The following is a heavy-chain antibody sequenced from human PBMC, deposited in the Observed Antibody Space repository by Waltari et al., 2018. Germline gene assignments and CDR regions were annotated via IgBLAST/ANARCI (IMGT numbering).Heavy chain of an antibody. J-gene: IGHJ6*02. D-gene: IGHD1-26*01. CDR3: ARGWDTGISDLLDV. CDR2: ISSSGSTI. V-gene: IGHV3-48*03. Sequence: VSYISSSGSTIYYADSVKGRFTISRDNAKNSLYLQMNSLRAEDTAVYYCARGWDTGISDLLDVWGQGTTVTVSS.